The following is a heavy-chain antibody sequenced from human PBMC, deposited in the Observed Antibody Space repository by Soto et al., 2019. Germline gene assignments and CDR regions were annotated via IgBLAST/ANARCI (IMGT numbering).Heavy chain of an antibody. CDR3: AKDAIHVLLGYTYGAGGMDV. CDR2: ISWNSGDI. Sequence: GGSLRLSCAASGFTFDDYAMHWVRLAPGKGLEWVSGISWNSGDIYYADPVKGRFTISRDNAKNSLYLQMNSLRPDDTAMYYCAKDAIHVLLGYTYGAGGMDVWGQGTTVTVSS. D-gene: IGHD5-18*01. J-gene: IGHJ6*02. CDR1: GFTFDDYA. V-gene: IGHV3-9*01.